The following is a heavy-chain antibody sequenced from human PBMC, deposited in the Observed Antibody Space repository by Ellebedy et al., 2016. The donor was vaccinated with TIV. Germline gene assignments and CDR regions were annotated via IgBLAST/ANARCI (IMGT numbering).Heavy chain of an antibody. Sequence: KISCKASGGTFSSYAISWVRQAPGQGLEWMGGIIPIFGTANYAQKFQGRVTITADESTSTAYMELSSLRSEDTAVYYCARADYGGNSEPHYFDYWGQGTLVTVSS. D-gene: IGHD4-23*01. CDR2: IIPIFGTA. V-gene: IGHV1-69*01. J-gene: IGHJ4*02. CDR3: ARADYGGNSEPHYFDY. CDR1: GGTFSSYA.